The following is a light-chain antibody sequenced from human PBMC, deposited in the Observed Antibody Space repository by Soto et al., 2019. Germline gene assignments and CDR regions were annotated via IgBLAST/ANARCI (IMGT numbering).Light chain of an antibody. CDR3: MQATQLRT. Sequence: EIVLTQTPLLSPVTLGQPASISCRSSRSLVASDGNAYLTWLHQRPGQPPRPLIYKVSQHLSGVPDRYSGIGAETDFTLHISRGEAEDVSTYFCMQATQLRTFGQGTRLEIK. J-gene: IGKJ5*01. V-gene: IGKV2-24*01. CDR2: KVS. CDR1: RSLVASDGNAY.